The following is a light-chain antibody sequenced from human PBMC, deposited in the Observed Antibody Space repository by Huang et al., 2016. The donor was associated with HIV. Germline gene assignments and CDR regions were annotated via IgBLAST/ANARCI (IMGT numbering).Light chain of an antibody. Sequence: EIVLTQSPGTLSLSPGERATLSCRASQRVSSRYLAWYQQKPGQAPRLLIYDASSRATGIPDRFSGSGSGTDFTLTISRLEPEDFAVYYCQQYGSSPLITFGQGTRLEIK. CDR3: QQYGSSPLIT. CDR1: QRVSSRY. CDR2: DAS. J-gene: IGKJ5*01. V-gene: IGKV3-20*01.